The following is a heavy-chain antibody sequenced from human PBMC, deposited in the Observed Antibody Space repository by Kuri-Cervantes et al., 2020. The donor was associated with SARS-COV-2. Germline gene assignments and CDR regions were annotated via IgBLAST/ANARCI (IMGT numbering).Heavy chain of an antibody. Sequence: GGSLRLSCAASGFTFSSVGMHWVRRAPGKGLEWVALISYDGRSTFYADSVKGRFTISGDNSKNTLYLQMNSLRAEDTAVYYCAKPHYSKAYYYYGMDVWGQGTTVTVSS. D-gene: IGHD4-11*01. CDR3: AKPHYSKAYYYYGMDV. CDR1: GFTFSSVG. J-gene: IGHJ6*02. V-gene: IGHV3-30*18. CDR2: ISYDGRST.